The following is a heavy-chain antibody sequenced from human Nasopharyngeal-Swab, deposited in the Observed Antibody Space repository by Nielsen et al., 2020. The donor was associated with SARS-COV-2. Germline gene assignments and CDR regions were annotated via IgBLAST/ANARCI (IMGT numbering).Heavy chain of an antibody. CDR3: ASQPYSSSWYGGDAFDI. D-gene: IGHD6-13*01. CDR2: IYYSGST. Sequence: GSLRLSCTVSGGSISSSSYYWGWIRQPPGKGLEWIGNIYYSGSTYYNPSLKSRVTISVDTSKNQFSLKLSSVTAADTAVYYCASQPYSSSWYGGDAFDIWGQGTMVTVSS. CDR1: GGSISSSSYY. V-gene: IGHV4-39*01. J-gene: IGHJ3*02.